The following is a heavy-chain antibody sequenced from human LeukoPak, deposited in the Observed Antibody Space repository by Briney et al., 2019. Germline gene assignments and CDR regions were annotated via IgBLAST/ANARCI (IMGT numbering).Heavy chain of an antibody. CDR1: GGSISSYY. CDR3: TGPSRARYDRIDY. J-gene: IGHJ4*02. V-gene: IGHV4-59*01. Sequence: SETLSLTCTVSGGSISSYYWTWMRQSPGKGLEWIGYIYYSGSTNYNPSLKSRVTISIDTSKNQFSLKLSSVTAADTAVYYCTGPSRARYDRIDYWGQGTLVTVSS. D-gene: IGHD3-22*01. CDR2: IYYSGST.